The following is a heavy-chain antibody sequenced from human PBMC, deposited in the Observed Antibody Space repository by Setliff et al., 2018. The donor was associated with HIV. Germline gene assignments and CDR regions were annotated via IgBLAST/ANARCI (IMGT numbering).Heavy chain of an antibody. CDR2: IYNSGYS. CDR3: ARRGRTGNSYVLSWFDP. V-gene: IGHV4-59*01. Sequence: SETLSLTCKVSGASISSYYWSWVRQPPGKGLEWIGYIYNSGYSNSKPSLKSRVTMSLDTSKNQFSLELTSVTAADTAVYYCARRGRTGNSYVLSWFDPWGQGTLVTVSS. CDR1: GASISSYY. D-gene: IGHD3-10*02. J-gene: IGHJ5*02.